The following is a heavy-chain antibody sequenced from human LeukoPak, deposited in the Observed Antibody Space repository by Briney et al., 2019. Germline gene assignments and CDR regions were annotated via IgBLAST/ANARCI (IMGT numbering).Heavy chain of an antibody. Sequence: SETLSLTCAVYGGAFSGYYWSWIRQPPGKGLEWIGEINHSGSTNYNPSLKSRVTISVDTSKNQFSLKLSSVTAADTAVYYCARGTWYFDLWGRGTLVTVSS. V-gene: IGHV4-34*01. CDR2: INHSGST. CDR1: GGAFSGYY. J-gene: IGHJ2*01. CDR3: ARGTWYFDL.